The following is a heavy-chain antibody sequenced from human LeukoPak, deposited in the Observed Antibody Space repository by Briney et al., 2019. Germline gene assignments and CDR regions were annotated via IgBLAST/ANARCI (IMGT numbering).Heavy chain of an antibody. Sequence: SETLSLTCTVSGYSISSGYYWSWIRQPAGTALEWIGRIYTSGTITYNPSLKSRVTMSVDTSKNQFSLKLGSVTAADTAVYYCARDSGTTGEVKFDPWGQGTLVTVSS. J-gene: IGHJ5*02. CDR2: IYTSGTI. CDR1: GYSISSGYY. V-gene: IGHV4-4*07. CDR3: ARDSGTTGEVKFDP. D-gene: IGHD3-10*01.